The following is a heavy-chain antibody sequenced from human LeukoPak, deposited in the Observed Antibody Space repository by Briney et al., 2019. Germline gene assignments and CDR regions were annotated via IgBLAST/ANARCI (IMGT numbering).Heavy chain of an antibody. D-gene: IGHD3-16*02. CDR1: GGSISSYY. CDR2: ISYSGST. V-gene: IGHV4-59*01. CDR3: ARYVWGSYPTFEDY. Sequence: SETLSLTXTVSGGSISSYYWSWIRQPPGKGLEWIGYISYSGSTNYNPSLKSRVTISVDTSKNQFSLKLSSVTAADTAVYYCARYVWGSYPTFEDYWGQGTLVTVPS. J-gene: IGHJ4*02.